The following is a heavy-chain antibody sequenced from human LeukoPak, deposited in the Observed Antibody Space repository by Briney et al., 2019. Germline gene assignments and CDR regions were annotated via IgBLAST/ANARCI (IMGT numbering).Heavy chain of an antibody. V-gene: IGHV4-59*08. D-gene: IGHD3-22*01. CDR3: ARLDSSGYYVDY. J-gene: IGHJ4*02. CDR1: GGSISTYS. Sequence: PSETLSLTCTVSGGSISTYSWSWIRQPQGKGLEWIGYIYYSGTPNYNSSLKSRVTISVDTSKNQFSLKLSSVTAADTAVYYCARLDSSGYYVDYWGQGTLVTVSS. CDR2: IYYSGTP.